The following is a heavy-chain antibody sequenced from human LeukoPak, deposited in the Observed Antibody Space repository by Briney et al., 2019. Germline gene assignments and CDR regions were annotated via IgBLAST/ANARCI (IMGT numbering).Heavy chain of an antibody. CDR2: INPSGGST. V-gene: IGHV1-46*01. Sequence: ASVKVSCKASGYTFTSYYMNWVRQAPGQGLEWMGIINPSGGSTSYAQKFQGRVTMTRDTSTSTVYMELSSLRSEDTAVYYCARDGGISSSWYGWHYWGQGTLVTVSS. D-gene: IGHD6-13*01. CDR3: ARDGGISSSWYGWHY. J-gene: IGHJ4*02. CDR1: GYTFTSYY.